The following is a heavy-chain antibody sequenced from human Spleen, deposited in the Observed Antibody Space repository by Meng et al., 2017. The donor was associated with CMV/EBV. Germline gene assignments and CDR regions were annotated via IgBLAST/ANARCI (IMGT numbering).Heavy chain of an antibody. Sequence: GGSLRLSCAASGFTFSDYWMSWVRQAPGKGLAWVANIRQDGSEKYYVDSVKGRFTISRDNAKNSLYLQMNSLRAEDAAVYYCARNGAGGNYVYWGQGTLVTVSS. D-gene: IGHD1-7*01. CDR2: IRQDGSEK. J-gene: IGHJ4*02. CDR1: GFTFSDYW. V-gene: IGHV3-7*01. CDR3: ARNGAGGNYVY.